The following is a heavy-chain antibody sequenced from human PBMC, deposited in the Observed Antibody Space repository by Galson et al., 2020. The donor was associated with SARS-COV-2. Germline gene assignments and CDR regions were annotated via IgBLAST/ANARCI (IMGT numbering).Heavy chain of an antibody. CDR3: ARDRSLVVVAATLAN. Sequence: GESLKISCAASGFTFSSYAMHWVRQAPGKGLEWVAVISYDGSNKYYADSVKGRFTISRDNSKNTLYLQMNSLRAEDTAVYYCARDRSLVVVAATLANWGQGTLVTVSS. D-gene: IGHD2-15*01. V-gene: IGHV3-30-3*01. J-gene: IGHJ4*02. CDR1: GFTFSSYA. CDR2: ISYDGSNK.